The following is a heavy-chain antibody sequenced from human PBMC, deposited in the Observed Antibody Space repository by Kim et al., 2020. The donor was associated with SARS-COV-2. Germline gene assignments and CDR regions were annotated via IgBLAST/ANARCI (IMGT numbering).Heavy chain of an antibody. Sequence: GGSLRLSCAASGFTFSSYGMHWVRQAPGKGLEWVAVISYDGSNKYYADSVKGRFTISRDNSKNTLYLQMNSLRAEDTAVYYCAKMELFKVPWGQGTLVTVSS. CDR3: AKMELFKVP. CDR1: GFTFSSYG. D-gene: IGHD1-7*01. CDR2: ISYDGSNK. V-gene: IGHV3-30*18. J-gene: IGHJ5*02.